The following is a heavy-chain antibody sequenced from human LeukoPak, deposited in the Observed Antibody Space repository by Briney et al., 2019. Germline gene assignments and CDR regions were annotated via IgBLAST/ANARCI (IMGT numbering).Heavy chain of an antibody. D-gene: IGHD2-21*02. J-gene: IGHJ4*02. Sequence: SETLSLTCTVSGGSISSYYWSWIRQPPGKGLEWIGYIYYSGSTNYNPSLKSRVTISVDTSKNQFSLKLSSVTAADTAVYYCARREYCFIDYWGQGTLVTVSS. CDR2: IYYSGST. V-gene: IGHV4-59*08. CDR3: ARREYCFIDY. CDR1: GGSISSYY.